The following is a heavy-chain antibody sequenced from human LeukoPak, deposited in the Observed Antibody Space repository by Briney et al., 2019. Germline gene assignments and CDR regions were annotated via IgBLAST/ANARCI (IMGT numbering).Heavy chain of an antibody. V-gene: IGHV3-30*02. D-gene: IGHD6-19*01. CDR1: GFTFSSYG. CDR3: AKHGPTVAGTGPFYY. CDR2: IRYDGSNK. Sequence: PGGSLRLSCAASGFTFSSYGMHWVRQAPGKGLEWVAFIRYDGSNKYYAGSVKGRFTISRDNSKNTLYLQMNSLRAEDTAVYYCAKHGPTVAGTGPFYYWGQGTLVTVSS. J-gene: IGHJ4*02.